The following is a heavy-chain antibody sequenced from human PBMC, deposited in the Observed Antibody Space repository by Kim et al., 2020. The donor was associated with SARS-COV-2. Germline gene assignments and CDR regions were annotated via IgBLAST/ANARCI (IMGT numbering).Heavy chain of an antibody. CDR3: VKAWGYCSGGSCNPDDY. V-gene: IGHV3-64D*09. CDR2: ISSNGGST. Sequence: SLLLSFSSSFFTFSSYAMHWVRQAPGKGLEYVSAISSNGGSTYYADSVKGRFTISRDNSKNTLYLQMSSLRAEDTAVYYCVKAWGYCSGGSCNPDDYWGQGTLVTVSS. D-gene: IGHD2-15*01. J-gene: IGHJ4*02. CDR1: FFTFSSYA.